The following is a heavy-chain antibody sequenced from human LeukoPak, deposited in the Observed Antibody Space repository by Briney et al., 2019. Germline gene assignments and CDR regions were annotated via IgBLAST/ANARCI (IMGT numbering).Heavy chain of an antibody. J-gene: IGHJ3*02. D-gene: IGHD3-22*01. CDR1: GDSISSYH. CDR3: ARARNYYDSSDYYYEGDAFDI. CDR2: IYYSGST. Sequence: PSETLSLTCTDSGDSISSYHWSWIRQPPGKGLECIGYIYYSGSTHYNPSLKSRVTISVDTSKNQFSLKLSSVTAADTAVYFCARARNYYDSSDYYYEGDAFDIWGQGTMVTVSS. V-gene: IGHV4-59*01.